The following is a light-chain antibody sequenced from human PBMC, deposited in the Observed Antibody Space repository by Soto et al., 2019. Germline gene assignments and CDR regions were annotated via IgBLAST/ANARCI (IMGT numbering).Light chain of an antibody. CDR1: SSDVGGYNY. CDR3: SSYSGSSTNV. J-gene: IGLJ1*01. Sequence: QSALTQPASVSGSPGQSITISCTGTSSDVGGYNYVSCYQQHPGKAPKLMIYDVTNRLSRVSNRFSGSESGNTASLTISGLEAEYEADYYCSSYSGSSTNVFGTGTKVTVL. V-gene: IGLV2-14*01. CDR2: DVT.